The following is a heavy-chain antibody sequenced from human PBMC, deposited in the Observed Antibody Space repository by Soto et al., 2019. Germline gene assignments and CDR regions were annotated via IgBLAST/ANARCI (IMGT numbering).Heavy chain of an antibody. J-gene: IGHJ4*02. Sequence: PSETQSLPNAVFGGTCRGFCWLWIRQPPGKGLEWIGEINHSGSTNYNPSLKSRVTISVDMSKNQFSLKLSSVTAADTAVYYCARHFSLDYFAYWVKGTLDIVSS. V-gene: IGHV4-34*01. CDR3: ARHFSLDYFAY. CDR2: INHSGST. CDR1: GGTCRGFC.